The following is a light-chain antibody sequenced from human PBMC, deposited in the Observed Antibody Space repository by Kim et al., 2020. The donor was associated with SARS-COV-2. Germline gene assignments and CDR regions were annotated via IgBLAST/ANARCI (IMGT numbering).Light chain of an antibody. V-gene: IGKV2-24*01. J-gene: IGKJ1*01. CDR2: KVS. Sequence: PASLSCTSSQSLLSSDGNTYLNWFHQRPGQPPRPLIYKVSIRFSGVPDRFSGSGAGTFFTLRISRVEAEDVGVYYCMQATQFPWTFGQGTKVDIK. CDR3: MQATQFPWT. CDR1: QSLLSSDGNTY.